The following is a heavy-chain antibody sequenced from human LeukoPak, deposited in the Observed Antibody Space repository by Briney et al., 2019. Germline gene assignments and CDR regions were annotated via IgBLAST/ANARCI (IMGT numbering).Heavy chain of an antibody. Sequence: PGGSLTLSCAVSGFTFSSYCRSWVRQPPGKGLEWVANIKPDGSDEYYVDSVKGRFTISRDNAKNSLHLQMNSLRAEDTAVYYCARTSYDSSGYYLGDYWGQGTLVTVSS. J-gene: IGHJ4*02. D-gene: IGHD3-22*01. V-gene: IGHV3-7*01. CDR2: IKPDGSDE. CDR1: GFTFSSYC. CDR3: ARTSYDSSGYYLGDY.